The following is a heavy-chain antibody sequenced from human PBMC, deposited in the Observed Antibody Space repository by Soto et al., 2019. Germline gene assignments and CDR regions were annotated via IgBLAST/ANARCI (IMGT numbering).Heavy chain of an antibody. CDR2: IRSKANSYAT. D-gene: IGHD2-15*01. V-gene: IGHV3-73*02. CDR1: GFTFSGSA. Sequence: EVQLVESGGGLVQPGGSLKLSCAASGFTFSGSAMHWVRQASGKGLEWVGRIRSKANSYATAYAASVKGRFTISRDDSKNTAYLQMNSLKTEDTAVYYCGVVVAARLLWGQGTMVTVSS. J-gene: IGHJ3*01. CDR3: GVVVAARLL.